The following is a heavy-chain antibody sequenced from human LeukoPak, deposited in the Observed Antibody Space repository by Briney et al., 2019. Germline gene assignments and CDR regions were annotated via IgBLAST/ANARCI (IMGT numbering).Heavy chain of an antibody. CDR1: GYTFTGYY. D-gene: IGHD5-12*01. V-gene: IGHV1-2*02. CDR3: ARERVATTKAIHGMDV. J-gene: IGHJ6*02. CDR2: INPNSGGT. Sequence: ASVKVSCKASGYTFTGYYMHWVRQAPGQGPEWMGWINPNSGGTNYAQKFQGRVTMTRDTSISTAYMELSRLRSDDTAVYYCARERVATTKAIHGMDVWGRGTTVTVSS.